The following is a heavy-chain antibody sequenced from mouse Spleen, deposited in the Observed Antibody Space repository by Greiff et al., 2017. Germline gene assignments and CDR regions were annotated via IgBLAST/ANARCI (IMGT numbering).Heavy chain of an antibody. CDR2: IHPNSGST. D-gene: IGHD1-1*01. V-gene: IGHV1-64*01. CDR1: GYTFTSYW. CDR3: ARSFIGRYAAY. Sequence: VQLQQPGAELVKPGASVKLSCKASGYTFTSYWMHWVKQRPGQGLEWIGMIHPNSGSTNYNEKFKSKATLTVDKSSSTAYMQLSSLTSEDSAVYYCARSFIGRYAAYWGQGTLVTVSA. J-gene: IGHJ3*01.